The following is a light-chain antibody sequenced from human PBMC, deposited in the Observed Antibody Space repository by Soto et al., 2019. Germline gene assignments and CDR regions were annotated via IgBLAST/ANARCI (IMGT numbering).Light chain of an antibody. CDR1: RSVSSSY. CDR3: QQYGSSPPSWT. J-gene: IGKJ1*01. CDR2: GAT. V-gene: IGKV3-20*01. Sequence: ETVLTQSPGTLSLSPGERATLFCRASRSVSSSYLAWYQHKLGQAPRLLIHGATSRANGIPDRFSSSGSGRDSTLTISRLAPEDFAVYYCQQYGSSPPSWTFGQETKVEIQ.